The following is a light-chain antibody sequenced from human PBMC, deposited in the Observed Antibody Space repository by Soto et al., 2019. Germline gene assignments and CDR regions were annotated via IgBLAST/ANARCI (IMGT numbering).Light chain of an antibody. CDR2: DAA. J-gene: IGKJ1*01. CDR1: QSVSSY. V-gene: IGKV3-11*01. Sequence: EIVLTQSPATMSLSPGERATLSCRASQSVSSYLAWYQQKPGQDPRLLIYDAANRATGIPARFSGSGSGTDFTLTMSGLEPEDFAVYYCQQRSNWRWTFGQGTKVDIK. CDR3: QQRSNWRWT.